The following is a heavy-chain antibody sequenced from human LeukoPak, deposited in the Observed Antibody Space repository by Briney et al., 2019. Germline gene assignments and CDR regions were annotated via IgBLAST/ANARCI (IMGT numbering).Heavy chain of an antibody. Sequence: GGSLRLSCAASGFTFSSYSMNWVRQAPGKGLEWVGRIKSKADGGTTDYAAPVKGRFTISRDDSKNTLYLQMNSLKTEDTAVYYCTTHLYGVSCYSWGQGALVTVSS. V-gene: IGHV3-15*01. J-gene: IGHJ4*02. CDR1: GFTFSSYS. D-gene: IGHD3-10*01. CDR3: TTHLYGVSCYS. CDR2: IKSKADGGTT.